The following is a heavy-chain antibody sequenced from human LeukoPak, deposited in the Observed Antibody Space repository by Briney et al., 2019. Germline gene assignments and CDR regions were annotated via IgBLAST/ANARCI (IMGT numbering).Heavy chain of an antibody. Sequence: ASVKVSCKASGYTFSSYDINWVRQATGQGLEWMGWMNPNSGNTGYAQKFQGRVTMTRDMSTSTVYMELSSLRSEDTAVYYCAAYCSGGSCYLGDFDYWGQGTLVTVSS. J-gene: IGHJ4*02. CDR2: MNPNSGNT. CDR1: GYTFSSYD. D-gene: IGHD2-15*01. V-gene: IGHV1-8*01. CDR3: AAYCSGGSCYLGDFDY.